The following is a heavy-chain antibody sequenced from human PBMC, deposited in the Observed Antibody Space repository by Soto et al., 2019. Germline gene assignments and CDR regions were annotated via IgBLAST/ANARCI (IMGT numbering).Heavy chain of an antibody. V-gene: IGHV5-51*01. CDR2: IYPGDSDT. CDR1: GYSFTNYW. D-gene: IGHD3-3*01. CDR3: ARRYDFWSGYFHFDY. J-gene: IGHJ4*02. Sequence: GESLKISCKGSGYSFTNYWIGWVRQMPGKGLEWMGIIYPGDSDTRYSPSFQGQVIISADKSINTAYLQWSSLKASDTAMYYCARRYDFWSGYFHFDYWGQGTLVTVSS.